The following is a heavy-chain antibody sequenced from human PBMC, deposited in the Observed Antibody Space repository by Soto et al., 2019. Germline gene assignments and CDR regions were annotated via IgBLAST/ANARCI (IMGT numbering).Heavy chain of an antibody. D-gene: IGHD3-22*01. CDR2: ISGSGGRT. V-gene: IGHV3-23*01. CDR1: GFTFSSYA. J-gene: IGHJ4*02. Sequence: PGGPLSLSCAASGFTFSSYAMSWVRQAPGKGLEWVSAISGSGGRTYYADSLKDRFTISRDNSKNTLYLQMNCLKAEDTAVYYFAKSPVSGDSSGYWAYWGQGTLVTVSS. CDR3: AKSPVSGDSSGYWAY.